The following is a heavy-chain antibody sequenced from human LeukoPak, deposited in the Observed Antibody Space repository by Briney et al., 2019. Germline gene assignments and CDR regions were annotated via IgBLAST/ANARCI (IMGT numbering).Heavy chain of an antibody. CDR3: AREWELREFDP. D-gene: IGHD1-26*01. Sequence: SVKVSCKASGGTFSSYAISWVRQAPGQGLEWMGGIIPIFGTANYAQKLQGRVTMTTDTSTSTAYMELRSLRSDDTAVYYCAREWELREFDPWGQGTLVTVSS. CDR1: GGTFSSYA. J-gene: IGHJ5*02. V-gene: IGHV1-69*05. CDR2: IIPIFGTA.